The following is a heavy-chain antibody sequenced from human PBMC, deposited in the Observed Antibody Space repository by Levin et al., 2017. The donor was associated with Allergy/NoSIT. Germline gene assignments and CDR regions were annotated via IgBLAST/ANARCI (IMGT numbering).Heavy chain of an antibody. CDR1: GFTFSSYS. V-gene: IGHV3-21*01. Sequence: GESLKISCAASGFTFSSYSMNWVRQAPGKGLEWVSSISSSSSYIYYADSVKGRFTISRDNAKNSLYLQMNSLRAEDTAVYYCARDRLSHSSSWFYDAFDIWGQGTMVTVSS. D-gene: IGHD6-13*01. CDR3: ARDRLSHSSSWFYDAFDI. CDR2: ISSSSSYI. J-gene: IGHJ3*02.